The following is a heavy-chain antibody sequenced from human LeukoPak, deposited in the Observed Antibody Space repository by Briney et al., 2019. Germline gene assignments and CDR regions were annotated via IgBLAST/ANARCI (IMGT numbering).Heavy chain of an antibody. CDR3: AGQSRLGYCSGGSCYSQPFDP. CDR1: GFTFSSYW. J-gene: IGHJ5*02. Sequence: GGSLRLSCGASGFTFSSYWMTWVRQAPGKGLEWVANINQDGSEKYYVDSVRGRFTISRDNAKNSLYLQMNSLRAEDTAVYYCAGQSRLGYCSGGSCYSQPFDPWGQGTLVTVSS. V-gene: IGHV3-7*01. CDR2: INQDGSEK. D-gene: IGHD2-15*01.